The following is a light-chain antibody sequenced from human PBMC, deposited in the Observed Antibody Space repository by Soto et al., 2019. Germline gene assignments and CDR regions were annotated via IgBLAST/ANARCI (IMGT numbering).Light chain of an antibody. Sequence: QSVLTQPPSASGTPGQRVTISCSGSSSNIGSNTVNWYQQLPGTAPKLLIDSNNQRPSGVPDRFSGSKSGTSASLAISGLQSEDEADYYCEAWDDSLNGPVFGGGTKLNVL. CDR1: SSNIGSNT. J-gene: IGLJ3*02. CDR2: SNN. V-gene: IGLV1-44*01. CDR3: EAWDDSLNGPV.